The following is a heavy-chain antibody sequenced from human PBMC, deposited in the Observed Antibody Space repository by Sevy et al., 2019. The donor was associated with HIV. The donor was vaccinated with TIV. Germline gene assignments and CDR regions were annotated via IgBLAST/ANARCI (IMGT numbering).Heavy chain of an antibody. V-gene: IGHV3-7*01. Sequence: GGSLRLSCAASGFTFSSYRLNWVRQAPGKGLEWVANIKQDGSERYYVDSVKGRFTISRDNAKNSLYLQMNSLRAEDTAVYYCARGSFCSSASCYSGGYHYWGQGTLVTVSS. J-gene: IGHJ4*02. CDR2: IKQDGSER. CDR1: GFTFSSYR. CDR3: ARGSFCSSASCYSGGYHY. D-gene: IGHD2-2*01.